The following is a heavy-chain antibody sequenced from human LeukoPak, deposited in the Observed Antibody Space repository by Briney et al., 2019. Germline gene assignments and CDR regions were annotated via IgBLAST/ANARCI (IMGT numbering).Heavy chain of an antibody. CDR3: AREGDGSKGIYYYYYMGG. Sequence: SETLSLTCTVSGGSISSYYWSWIRQPPGKGLEWIGGSTNYNPSLKSRVTLSVDTSKNQFSLKLSSVTAADTAVYYCAREGDGSKGIYYYYYMGGWGKGTTVTVSS. CDR2: GST. CDR1: GGSISSYY. D-gene: IGHD3-16*01. V-gene: IGHV4-59*13. J-gene: IGHJ6*03.